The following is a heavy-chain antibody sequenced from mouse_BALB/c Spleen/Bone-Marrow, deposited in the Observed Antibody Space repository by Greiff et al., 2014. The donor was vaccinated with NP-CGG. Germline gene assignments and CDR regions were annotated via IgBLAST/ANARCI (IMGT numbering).Heavy chain of an antibody. CDR1: GXNIKDTY. V-gene: IGHV14-3*02. Sequence: EVQLQQSGAELVKPGASVKXSCXXSGXNIKDTYMHWVKQRPEQGLEWIGRIDPANGNTKYDPKFQGKATITADTSSNTAYLQLSSLTSEDTAVYYCARNGNYGAWFAYWGQGTLVTVSA. J-gene: IGHJ3*01. CDR3: ARNGNYGAWFAY. CDR2: IDPANGNT. D-gene: IGHD2-1*01.